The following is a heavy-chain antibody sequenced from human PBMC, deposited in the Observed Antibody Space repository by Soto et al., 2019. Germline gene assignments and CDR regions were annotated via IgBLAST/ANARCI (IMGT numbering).Heavy chain of an antibody. CDR3: ARAPGHDYFDY. CDR2: ISSSSSYI. V-gene: IGHV3-21*01. Sequence: GGSLRLSCAASGFTFSSYSMNWVRQAPGKGLEWVSSISSSSSYIYYADSVKGRFTISRDNAKNSLYLQMNSLRAEDTAVYYCARAPGHDYFDYWGQGTLVTSPQ. J-gene: IGHJ4*02. D-gene: IGHD1-26*01. CDR1: GFTFSSYS.